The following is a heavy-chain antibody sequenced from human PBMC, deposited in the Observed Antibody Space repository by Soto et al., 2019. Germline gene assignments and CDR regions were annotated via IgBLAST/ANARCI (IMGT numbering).Heavy chain of an antibody. V-gene: IGHV4-39*01. CDR2: IYYSGST. CDR1: GGSISSSSYY. Sequence: SETLSLTCTVSGGSISSSSYYWGWIRQPPGKGQEWFGSIYYSGSTYYNPSLKSRVTISVDTSKNQFSLKLSSVTAADTAVYYCARQQLERQPGTNWFDPWGQGTLVTVSS. J-gene: IGHJ5*02. D-gene: IGHD1-1*01. CDR3: ARQQLERQPGTNWFDP.